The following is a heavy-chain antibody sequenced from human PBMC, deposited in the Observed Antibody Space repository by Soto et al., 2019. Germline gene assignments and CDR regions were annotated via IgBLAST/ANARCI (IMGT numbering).Heavy chain of an antibody. CDR3: AKGSGIAAAGTSGNFDY. CDR1: GFTFSSYA. V-gene: IGHV3-23*01. D-gene: IGHD6-13*01. CDR2: ISGSGGST. Sequence: EVQLLESGGGLVQPGGSLRLSCAASGFTFSSYAMSWVRQAPGKGLAWVSAISGSGGSTYYADSVKGRFTISRDNSKNTLYLQMNSLRAEDTAVYYCAKGSGIAAAGTSGNFDYWGQGTLVTVSS. J-gene: IGHJ4*02.